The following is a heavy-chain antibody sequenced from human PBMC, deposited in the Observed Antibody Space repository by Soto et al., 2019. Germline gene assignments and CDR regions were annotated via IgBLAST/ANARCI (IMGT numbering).Heavy chain of an antibody. CDR1: GFTLSNYE. Sequence: LRLSCAASGFTLSNYEMNWVRQAPGKGLEWVSYISSRGSVIYYADSVKGRFTISRDNAKNSVSLQMNSLRGEDTAVYYCARYRWFDSWGQGTLVTVSS. CDR2: ISSRGSVI. CDR3: ARYRWFDS. J-gene: IGHJ5*01. V-gene: IGHV3-48*03. D-gene: IGHD3-16*02.